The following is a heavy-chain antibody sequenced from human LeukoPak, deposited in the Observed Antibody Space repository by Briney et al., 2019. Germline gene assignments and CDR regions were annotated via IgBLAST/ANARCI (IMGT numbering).Heavy chain of an antibody. D-gene: IGHD4-17*01. J-gene: IGHJ4*02. CDR2: IRSKAYGGTT. Sequence: QPGGSLRLSCTVSGFTFGDYVMNWVRQAPGKGLEWVGFIRSKAYGGTTEYAASVKGRFTISRDDSKSIAYLQMNSLKTEDTAVYYCTRSTVTKPSDYWGQGTLVTVSS. CDR3: TRSTVTKPSDY. V-gene: IGHV3-49*04. CDR1: GFTFGDYV.